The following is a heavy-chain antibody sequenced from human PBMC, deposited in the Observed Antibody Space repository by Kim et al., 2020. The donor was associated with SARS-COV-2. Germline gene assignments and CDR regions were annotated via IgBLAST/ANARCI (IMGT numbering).Heavy chain of an antibody. J-gene: IGHJ4*02. Sequence: ASVKVSCKASGYTFTSYAMHWVRQAPGQRLEWMGWINAGNGNTKYSQKFQGRVTITRDTSASTAYMELSSPRSEDTAVYYCARSMTVYYGDYVGYWGQGTLVTVSS. V-gene: IGHV1-3*01. D-gene: IGHD4-17*01. CDR3: ARSMTVYYGDYVGY. CDR1: GYTFTSYA. CDR2: INAGNGNT.